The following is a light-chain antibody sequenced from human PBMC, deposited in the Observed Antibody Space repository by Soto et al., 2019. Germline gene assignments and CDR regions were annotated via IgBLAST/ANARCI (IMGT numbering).Light chain of an antibody. Sequence: DIQMTQSPSSVSASVGDRVTITCRASQGISTGLAWYQQKPGKVPNLLIYASSSLLSGVPSRFSGSSSGTDFTLTISSLQPEDFATYYCQQTNSFPLTFGGGTTVEIK. CDR3: QQTNSFPLT. CDR1: QGISTG. J-gene: IGKJ4*01. V-gene: IGKV1-12*01. CDR2: ASS.